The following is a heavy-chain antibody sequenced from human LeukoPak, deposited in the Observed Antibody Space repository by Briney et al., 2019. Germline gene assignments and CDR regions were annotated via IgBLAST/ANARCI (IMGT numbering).Heavy chain of an antibody. CDR1: GFTVSNNY. J-gene: IGHJ4*02. CDR2: IYTGGST. Sequence: GGSLRLSCAASGFTVSNNYMSWVRQAPGKGLAWVSVIYTGGSTSYADSVKGRFTISRDNAKNSLYLQMNSLRAEDTAVYYCARDLSLYCSGGSCYSLNYWGQGTLVTVSS. CDR3: ARDLSLYCSGGSCYSLNY. D-gene: IGHD2-15*01. V-gene: IGHV3-66*01.